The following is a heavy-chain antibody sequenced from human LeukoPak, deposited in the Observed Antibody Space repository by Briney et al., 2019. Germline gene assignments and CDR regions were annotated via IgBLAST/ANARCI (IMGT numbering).Heavy chain of an antibody. CDR3: TTGSSYDAFDI. J-gene: IGHJ3*02. V-gene: IGHV3-53*01. D-gene: IGHD3-10*01. CDR1: GFTVSSNY. Sequence: GGSLRLSCAASGFTVSSNYMSWVRQAPGKGLEWVSIIYRDGTTYYADSVKGRFTISRDNSKNTLYLQMNSLKTEDTAVYYCTTGSSYDAFDIWGQGTMVTVSS. CDR2: IYRDGTT.